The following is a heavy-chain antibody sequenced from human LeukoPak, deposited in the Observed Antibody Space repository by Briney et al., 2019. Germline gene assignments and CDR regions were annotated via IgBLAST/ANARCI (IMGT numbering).Heavy chain of an antibody. CDR3: ARDQDDYVWGSFPVPLGY. Sequence: GASVKVSCKASGYTFTDYSITWVRQATGQGLEWMGWISVYNGHTDYPQKVQGRVTMTTDTSTSTAYMELRSLRSDDTAVYYCARDQDDYVWGSFPVPLGYWGQGTLVTVSS. J-gene: IGHJ4*02. CDR2: ISVYNGHT. CDR1: GYTFTDYS. D-gene: IGHD3-16*01. V-gene: IGHV1-18*01.